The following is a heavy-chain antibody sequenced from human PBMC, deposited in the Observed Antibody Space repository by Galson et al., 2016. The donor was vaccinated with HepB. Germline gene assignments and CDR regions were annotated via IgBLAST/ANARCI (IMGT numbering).Heavy chain of an antibody. CDR3: AIDPSQWHDLLFGN. CDR1: GFTFDRCG. CDR2: ICGRFGDV. D-gene: IGHD6-19*01. V-gene: IGHV3-23*01. Sequence: SLRLSCAASGFTFDRCGMTWFRQAPGKGLEWVSTICGRFGDVDYADSVKGRPTLSRDDSKSTLYLHMNSLRVEDTAIYYCAIDPSQWHDLLFGNWAQGTLVTVSA. J-gene: IGHJ4*02.